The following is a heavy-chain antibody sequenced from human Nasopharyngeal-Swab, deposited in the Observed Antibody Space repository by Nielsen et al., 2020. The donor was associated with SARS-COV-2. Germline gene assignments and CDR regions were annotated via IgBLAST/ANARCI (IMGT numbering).Heavy chain of an antibody. V-gene: IGHV3-73*01. D-gene: IGHD4/OR15-4a*01. J-gene: IGHJ4*02. CDR1: GFTFSGSA. CDR2: IGDKAHNYAT. Sequence: GESLKISCAASGFTFSGSAMHWVRQASGKGLEWVGRIGDKAHNYATTYAASVKGRFTISRDDSKNTAFLQMDSLNTEDTALYYCTTDYYFDYWGQGTLVTSPQ. CDR3: TTDYYFDY.